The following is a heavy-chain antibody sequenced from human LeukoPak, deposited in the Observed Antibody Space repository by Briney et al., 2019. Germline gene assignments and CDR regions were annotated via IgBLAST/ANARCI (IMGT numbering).Heavy chain of an antibody. J-gene: IGHJ5*02. CDR1: GGSISSYY. CDR3: ARVRYYYDSSGSQYNWFDP. CDR2: IYYSGST. V-gene: IGHV4-59*01. D-gene: IGHD3-22*01. Sequence: SETLSLTCTVSGGSISSYYWSWIRQPPGKGLEWIGYIYYSGSTNYNPSLKSRVTISVDTSKNQFSLKLSSVTAADTVVYYCARVRYYYDSSGSQYNWFDPWGQGTLVTVSS.